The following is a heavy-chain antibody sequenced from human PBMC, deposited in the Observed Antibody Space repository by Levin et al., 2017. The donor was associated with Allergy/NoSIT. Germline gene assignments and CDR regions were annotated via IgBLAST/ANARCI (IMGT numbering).Heavy chain of an antibody. CDR1: GGTFSSYT. J-gene: IGHJ4*02. V-gene: IGHV1-69*02. Sequence: KISFKASGGTFSSYTISWVRQAPGQGLEWMGRIIPILGIANYAQKFQGRVTITADKSTSTAYMELSSLRSEDTAVYYCARHHYRGPDYWGQGTLVTVSS. CDR3: ARHHYRGPDY. CDR2: IIPILGIA. D-gene: IGHD3-10*01.